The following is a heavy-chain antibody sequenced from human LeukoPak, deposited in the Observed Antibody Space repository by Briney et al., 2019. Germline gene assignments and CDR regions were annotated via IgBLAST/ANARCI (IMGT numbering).Heavy chain of an antibody. V-gene: IGHV3-74*01. Sequence: AGGSLRLSCAASGLAFSAYKMHWVRQAPRKGLEWVSRISTDGYTTDYADFVQGRFTASRDNTKNTWSLEMNSLRAEDTAVYYCVVGGSPGYWGQGTLVTVSS. CDR1: GLAFSAYK. J-gene: IGHJ4*02. D-gene: IGHD2-15*01. CDR2: ISTDGYTT. CDR3: VVGGSPGY.